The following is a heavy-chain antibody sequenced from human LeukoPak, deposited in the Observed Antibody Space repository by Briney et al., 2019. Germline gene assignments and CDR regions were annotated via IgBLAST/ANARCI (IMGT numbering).Heavy chain of an antibody. CDR2: IYPGDSDT. J-gene: IGHJ4*02. Sequence: GESLKIPCKGSGYSFTSYWIGWVRQMPGKGLEWMGIIYPGDSDTRYSPSFQGQVTISADKSISTAYLQWSSLKASDTAMYYCARLYYYDSSGYYPFDYWGQGTLVTVSS. CDR1: GYSFTSYW. V-gene: IGHV5-51*01. CDR3: ARLYYYDSSGYYPFDY. D-gene: IGHD3-22*01.